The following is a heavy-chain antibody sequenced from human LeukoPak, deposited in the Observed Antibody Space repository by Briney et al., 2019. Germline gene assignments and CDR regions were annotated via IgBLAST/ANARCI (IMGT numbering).Heavy chain of an antibody. CDR2: IYHSGST. CDR1: GGSISNSNW. D-gene: IGHD3-9*01. J-gene: IGHJ4*02. CDR3: AIGLRYFDGGY. V-gene: IGHV4-4*02. Sequence: SETLSLTRAVSGGSISNSNWWNWVRPPPGKGLEWIGEIYHSGSTNYNPSLGSRVTISEDKSKTQFSLKLNSVTAADTAVYYCAIGLRYFDGGYWGQGTLVTVSS.